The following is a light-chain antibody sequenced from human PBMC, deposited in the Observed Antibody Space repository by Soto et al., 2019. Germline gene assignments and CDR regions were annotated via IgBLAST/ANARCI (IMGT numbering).Light chain of an antibody. V-gene: IGKV3-20*01. CDR3: QQYGTSVT. CDR1: QSVSSRY. Sequence: EIVLTQSPGTLSLSPGERATLSCRASQSVSSRYLGWYQQKPGQAPRLLIYGASRRATGSPDRFSGSGSGTDFTLTISRLEPEDFAVYYCQQYGTSVTFGPGTKMDIK. J-gene: IGKJ3*01. CDR2: GAS.